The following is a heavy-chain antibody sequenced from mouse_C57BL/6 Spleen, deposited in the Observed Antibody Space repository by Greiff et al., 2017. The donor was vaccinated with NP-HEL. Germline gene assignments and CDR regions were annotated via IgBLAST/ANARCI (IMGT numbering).Heavy chain of an antibody. V-gene: IGHV5-17*01. CDR2: ISSGSSTI. J-gene: IGHJ4*01. CDR1: GFTFSDYG. CDR3: ARQGPLYAMDY. Sequence: EVMLVESGGGLVKPGGSLKLSCAASGFTFSDYGMHWVRQAPEKGLEWVAYISSGSSTIYYADTVKGRFTISRDNAKNTLFLQMTSLRSEDTAMYYWARQGPLYAMDYWGQGTSVTVSS. D-gene: IGHD3-3*01.